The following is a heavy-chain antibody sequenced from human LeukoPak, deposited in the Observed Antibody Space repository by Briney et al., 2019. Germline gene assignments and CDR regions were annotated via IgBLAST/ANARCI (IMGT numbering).Heavy chain of an antibody. J-gene: IGHJ4*02. Sequence: SETLSLTCTVSGGSISSYYWSWIRQPAGKGLEWIGRIYISGSGSTNYNPSLKSRVTMSVDTSKNQFSLKLSSVTAADTAVYYCARDTNGYFDWLLPQALGYWGQGTLVTVSS. CDR1: GGSISSYY. CDR3: ARDTNGYFDWLLPQALGY. V-gene: IGHV4-4*07. D-gene: IGHD3-9*01. CDR2: IYISGSGST.